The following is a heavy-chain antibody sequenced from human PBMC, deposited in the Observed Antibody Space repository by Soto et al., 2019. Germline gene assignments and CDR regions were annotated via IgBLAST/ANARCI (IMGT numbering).Heavy chain of an antibody. D-gene: IGHD5-18*01. CDR2: IYYSGST. Sequence: ETLSLTCTVSGGSVSSGSYYWSWIRQPPGKGLEWIGYIYYSGSTNYNPSLKSRVTISVDTSKNQFSLKLSSVTAADTAVYYCARISGYSYGLPPYFDYWGQGTLVTVSS. CDR3: ARISGYSYGLPPYFDY. V-gene: IGHV4-61*01. CDR1: GGSVSSGSYY. J-gene: IGHJ4*02.